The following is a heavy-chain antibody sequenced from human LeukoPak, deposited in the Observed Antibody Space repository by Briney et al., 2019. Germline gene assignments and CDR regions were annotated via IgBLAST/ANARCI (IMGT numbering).Heavy chain of an antibody. Sequence: PSETLSLTCTVSGGSISSSSYYWGWIRQPPGKGLEWIANIYYSGSTYYSPSLRSRVTISVDTSKNQFSLKVNSVTAADTAVYYCARQAKRTSRDSGSYLAFDSWGQGTLVTVSS. CDR2: IYYSGST. D-gene: IGHD1-26*01. V-gene: IGHV4-39*01. CDR1: GGSISSSSYY. CDR3: ARQAKRTSRDSGSYLAFDS. J-gene: IGHJ4*02.